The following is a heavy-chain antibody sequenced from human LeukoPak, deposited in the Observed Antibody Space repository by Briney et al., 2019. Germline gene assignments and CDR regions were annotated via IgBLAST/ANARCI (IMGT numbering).Heavy chain of an antibody. V-gene: IGHV3-23*01. Sequence: GGSLRLSCTTSGFAFTGYGLNWVRQAPGKGLEWISSMSGNAVDAYYADSVKGRFTIYRDTSKDTLYLQMNSLRDEDTALYYCAKAEASGYNYGPFDDWGQGTLVTVSS. D-gene: IGHD5-18*01. CDR1: GFAFTGYG. CDR2: MSGNAVDA. CDR3: AKAEASGYNYGPFDD. J-gene: IGHJ4*02.